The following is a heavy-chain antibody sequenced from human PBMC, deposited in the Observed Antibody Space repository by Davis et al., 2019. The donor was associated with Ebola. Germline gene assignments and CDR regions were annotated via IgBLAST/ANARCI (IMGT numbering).Heavy chain of an antibody. D-gene: IGHD2-8*01. CDR3: ARGGRDIVLIVYVPIIDY. V-gene: IGHV3-74*01. CDR2: INSDGSST. J-gene: IGHJ4*02. CDR1: GFTFSSYA. Sequence: HTGGSLRLSCAASGFTFSSYAMSWVRQAPGKGLVWVSRINSDGSSTSYADSVKGRFTISRDNAKNTLYLQMNSQRAEDTAVYYCARGGRDIVLIVYVPIIDYWGQGTLVTVSS.